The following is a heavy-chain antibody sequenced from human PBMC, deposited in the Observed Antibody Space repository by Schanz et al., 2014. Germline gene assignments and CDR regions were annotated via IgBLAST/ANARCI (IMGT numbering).Heavy chain of an antibody. Sequence: QVQLVESGGGVVQPGRSLRLSCAASGFTFSNYGLHWVRQAPGKGLEWVTVISYDGNTKYYADSVKGRFTISRDNSKNTVYLQMNSLRAEDTALYFCARDRGFMVTHNDALDLWGQGTMVSVSS. D-gene: IGHD3-10*01. CDR3: ARDRGFMVTHNDALDL. J-gene: IGHJ3*01. V-gene: IGHV3-30*03. CDR1: GFTFSNYG. CDR2: ISYDGNTK.